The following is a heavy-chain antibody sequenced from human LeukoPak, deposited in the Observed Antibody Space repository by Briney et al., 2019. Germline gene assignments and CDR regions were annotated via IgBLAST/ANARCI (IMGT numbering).Heavy chain of an antibody. D-gene: IGHD3-10*01. CDR1: GYTFTSYA. Sequence: GASVKVSCKASGYTFTSYAMHWVRQAPGQRLEWMGWINAGNGNTKYSQKFQGRVTITRDTSASTAYMELSSLRSEDTAVYYCARDASDSGSPFDYWGQGTLVTVSS. V-gene: IGHV1-3*01. J-gene: IGHJ4*02. CDR3: ARDASDSGSPFDY. CDR2: INAGNGNT.